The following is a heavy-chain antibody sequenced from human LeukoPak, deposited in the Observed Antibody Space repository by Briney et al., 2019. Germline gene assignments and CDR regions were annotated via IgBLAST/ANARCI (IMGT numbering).Heavy chain of an antibody. V-gene: IGHV4-59*01. Sequence: SETLSLTCTVSGGSISSYYWSWIRQPPGKGLEWIGYIYYSGSTNYNPSLKSRVTISVDTSKNQFSLKLSSVTAADTAVYYCASLFGGVQSSVDYWGQGTLVTVSS. CDR3: ASLFGGVQSSVDY. CDR2: IYYSGST. J-gene: IGHJ4*02. CDR1: GGSISSYY. D-gene: IGHD3-16*01.